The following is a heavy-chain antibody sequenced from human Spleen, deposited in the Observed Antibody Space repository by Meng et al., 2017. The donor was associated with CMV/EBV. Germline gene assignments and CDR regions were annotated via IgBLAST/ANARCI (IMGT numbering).Heavy chain of an antibody. CDR1: RFTFNGYD. CDR2: IGTAGDT. J-gene: IGHJ6*02. Sequence: GESLKISCEASRFTFNGYDMHWVRQGTGRGLEWASGIGTAGDTYYRGSVKGQFPISRENAKKTLYLQMNSLRPEDTAVYYCGRGGACIVGACGDALDVWGQGTTVTVSS. CDR3: GRGGACIVGACGDALDV. V-gene: IGHV3-13*01. D-gene: IGHD1-26*01.